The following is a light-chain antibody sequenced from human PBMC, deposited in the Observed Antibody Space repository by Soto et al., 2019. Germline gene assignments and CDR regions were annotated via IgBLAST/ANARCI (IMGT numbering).Light chain of an antibody. V-gene: IGKV3-11*01. J-gene: IGKJ4*01. Sequence: EIVLTQSPATLSLSPGERATLSCRASQSVSSYLAWYQQKPGQAPRLLIYDASNRANGIPDRFSGSRSGTDFTLTIFGLEPEDFAVYYCQQRSNWPPLTFGGWTKVVIK. CDR2: DAS. CDR3: QQRSNWPPLT. CDR1: QSVSSY.